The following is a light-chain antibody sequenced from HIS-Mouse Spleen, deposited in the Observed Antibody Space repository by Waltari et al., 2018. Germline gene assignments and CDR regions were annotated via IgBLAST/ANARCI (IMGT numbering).Light chain of an antibody. Sequence: SSELTQDPAVSVALGQTVRITCQGDSLSSYYASWYQQKPGQAPVIFIYGKNNRPSGIPDRFSGSSSGNTASLTITGAQAEDEADYYCNSRDSSGNHVVFGGGTKLTVL. V-gene: IGLV3-19*01. CDR2: GKN. CDR1: SLSSYY. CDR3: NSRDSSGNHVV. J-gene: IGLJ2*01.